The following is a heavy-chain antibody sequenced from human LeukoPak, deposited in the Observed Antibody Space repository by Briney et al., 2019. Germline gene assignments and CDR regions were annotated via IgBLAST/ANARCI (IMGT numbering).Heavy chain of an antibody. CDR2: ISGSGGST. CDR3: AKQSSRRLDYFDY. J-gene: IGHJ4*02. V-gene: IGHV3-23*01. D-gene: IGHD6-13*01. CDR1: RFTFSSYA. Sequence: GGSLRLSCAASRFTFSSYAMSWVRQAPGKGLEWVSAISGSGGSTYYADSVKGRFTISRDNSKNTLYLQMNSLRAEDTAVYYCAKQSSRRLDYFDYWGQGTLVTVSS.